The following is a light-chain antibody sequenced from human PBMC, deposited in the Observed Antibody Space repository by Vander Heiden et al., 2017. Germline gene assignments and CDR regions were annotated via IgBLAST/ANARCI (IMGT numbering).Light chain of an antibody. CDR1: SSNIEAAYD. V-gene: IGLV1-40*01. CDR2: GNS. Sequence: QSVLTQPPSVSGAPGQRVTISCTGSSSNIEAAYDVHWYQQLPGAATKRLSDGNSNRPSGVPDRFSGSKSGTSDYLAITGLQAEDEAEYYCQSSDNSLGGWVFGGGTKLTVL. CDR3: QSSDNSLGGWV. J-gene: IGLJ3*02.